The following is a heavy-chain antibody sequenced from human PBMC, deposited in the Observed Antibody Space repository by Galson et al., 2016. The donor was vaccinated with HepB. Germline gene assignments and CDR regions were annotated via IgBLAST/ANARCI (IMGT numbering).Heavy chain of an antibody. CDR1: GYTFTGYY. CDR2: INPNSGGT. D-gene: IGHD5-12*01. J-gene: IGHJ6*03. CDR3: ARALMGPYSGYDWPYYYYMDV. V-gene: IGHV1-2*04. Sequence: SVKVSCKASGYTFTGYYMHWVRQAPGQGLEWVGWINPNSGGTNYAQNFQDWVTMTRDTSISTAYMELSRLRSDDTAVYYCARALMGPYSGYDWPYYYYMDVWGKGTTVTVSS.